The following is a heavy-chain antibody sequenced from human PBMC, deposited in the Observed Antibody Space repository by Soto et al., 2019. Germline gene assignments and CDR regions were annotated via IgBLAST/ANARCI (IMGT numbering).Heavy chain of an antibody. CDR1: GGSISSYY. CDR3: ARVTTLAFDF. Sequence: PSETLSLTCTVSGGSISSYYWSWIRQPPGKGLEWIGYIYYSGSTNYNPSLKSRVTISVDTSKNQFSLKLSSVTAADTAVYYCARVTTLAFDFWGQGTLVTVSS. CDR2: IYYSGST. J-gene: IGHJ4*02. V-gene: IGHV4-59*01. D-gene: IGHD3-22*01.